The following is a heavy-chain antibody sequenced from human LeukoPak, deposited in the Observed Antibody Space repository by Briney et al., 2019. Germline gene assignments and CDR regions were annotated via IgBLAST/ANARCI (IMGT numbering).Heavy chain of an antibody. J-gene: IGHJ4*02. CDR2: INHSGGT. V-gene: IGHV4-34*01. CDR1: DGSFNVYY. CDR3: TRRAYTYDSYFFDH. Sequence: SETLSLTWAVYDGSFNVYYWTWIRQSPAKGLEWIGEINHSGGTMYNPSLKSRVTMSVDTSKSQFSLKLTSVTAADTAVYYCTRRAYTYDSYFFDHWGLGTLVTVSS. D-gene: IGHD5-18*01.